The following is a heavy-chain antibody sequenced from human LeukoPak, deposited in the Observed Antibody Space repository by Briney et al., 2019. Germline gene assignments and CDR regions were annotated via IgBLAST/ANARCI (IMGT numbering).Heavy chain of an antibody. Sequence: PGGSLRLSCAASGFTFTSDSMNWVRQAPGKGLEWVSYISSSSRTIYEADSVKGRFTTSRDNAKNSLYLQMNSLRAEDTAVYYYAVSDYFDYWGQGTLVTVSS. CDR3: AVSDYFDY. V-gene: IGHV3-48*01. J-gene: IGHJ4*02. D-gene: IGHD3-16*01. CDR1: GFTFTSDS. CDR2: ISSSSRTI.